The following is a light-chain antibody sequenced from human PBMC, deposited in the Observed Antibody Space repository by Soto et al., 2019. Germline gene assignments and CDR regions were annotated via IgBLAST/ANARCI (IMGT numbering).Light chain of an antibody. Sequence: IMLTQSPGILSLSPRERATLSCRASQSVSSSYLAWYQQKPGQAPRLLIYGASSRATGIPDRFRGSGSGTDFTLTISSLETEDSATYWCQQNTSAVTITFGQGTQLENK. CDR1: QSVSSSY. V-gene: IGKV3-20*01. CDR3: QQNTSAVTIT. J-gene: IGKJ5*01. CDR2: GAS.